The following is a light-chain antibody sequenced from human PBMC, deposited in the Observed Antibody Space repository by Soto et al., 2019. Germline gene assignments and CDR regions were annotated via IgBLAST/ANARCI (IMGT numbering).Light chain of an antibody. CDR1: SSNIGNNY. V-gene: IGLV1-51*01. CDR3: GTWDSSLSAGV. J-gene: IGLJ2*01. Sequence: QSVLTQPPSVSAAPGQKVTISCSGSSSNIGNNYVSWYQQLPGTAPKLLIYDNNKRPSGIPDRFSGSKSGTSATLGITGRQTGDEADYYCGTWDSSLSAGVFGGGTKLTLL. CDR2: DNN.